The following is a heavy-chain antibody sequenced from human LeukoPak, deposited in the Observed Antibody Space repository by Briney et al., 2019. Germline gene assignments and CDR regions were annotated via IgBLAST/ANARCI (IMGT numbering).Heavy chain of an antibody. CDR1: GGSISSGSYY. Sequence: SQTLSLTCTVSGGSISSGSYYWSWIRQPAGKGLEWIGRIYTSGSTNYNPSLKSRVTISVDTSKNQFSLKLSSVTAADTAVYYCARDQGYNWNTPDYYMDVWGKGTTVTVSS. V-gene: IGHV4-61*02. D-gene: IGHD1/OR15-1a*01. J-gene: IGHJ6*03. CDR2: IYTSGST. CDR3: ARDQGYNWNTPDYYMDV.